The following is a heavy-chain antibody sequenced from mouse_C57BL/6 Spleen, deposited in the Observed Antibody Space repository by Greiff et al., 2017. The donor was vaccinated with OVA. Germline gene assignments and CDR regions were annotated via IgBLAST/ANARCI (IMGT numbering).Heavy chain of an antibody. CDR1: GYTFTSYW. D-gene: IGHD2-5*01. V-gene: IGHV1-72*01. Sequence: QVQLQQPGAELVKPGASVKLSCKASGYTFTSYWMHWVKQRPGRGLERIGRIDPNSGGTKYNEKFKSKATLTVDKPSSTAYMQLSSLTSEDSAVYYCARSSYYSNYDYAMDYWGQGTSVTVSS. CDR2: IDPNSGGT. CDR3: ARSSYYSNYDYAMDY. J-gene: IGHJ4*01.